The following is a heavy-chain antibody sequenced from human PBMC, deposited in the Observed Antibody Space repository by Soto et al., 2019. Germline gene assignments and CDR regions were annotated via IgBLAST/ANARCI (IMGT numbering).Heavy chain of an antibody. Sequence: DVQLLESGGGLVQPGGSLRLSCEASGFTFSSYAMTWVHQSPGDGLEWVSAISGSGGSTYYPNSVKGRFTVSRDNSKDTLYLQMNGLRVDDTAVYYCAKVRPSLGGTGRGAMDVWGQGTTVTVSS. CDR3: AKVRPSLGGTGRGAMDV. D-gene: IGHD3-16*01. CDR2: ISGSGGST. CDR1: GFTFSSYA. J-gene: IGHJ6*02. V-gene: IGHV3-23*01.